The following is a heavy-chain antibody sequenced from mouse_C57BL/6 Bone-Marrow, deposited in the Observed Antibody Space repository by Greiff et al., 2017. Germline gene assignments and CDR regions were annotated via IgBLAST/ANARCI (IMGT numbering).Heavy chain of an antibody. V-gene: IGHV6-3*01. D-gene: IGHD4-1*01. CDR2: IRLKSDNYAT. CDR1: GFTFSNYW. Sequence: EVQLVESGGGLVQPGGSMKLSCVASGFTFSNYWMNWVRQSPEKGLEWVAQIRLKSDNYATHYAESVKGRFTISRDDSKSSVYLQMNNLRAEDTGIYYCTELGRDAMDYWGQGTSVTVSS. CDR3: TELGRDAMDY. J-gene: IGHJ4*01.